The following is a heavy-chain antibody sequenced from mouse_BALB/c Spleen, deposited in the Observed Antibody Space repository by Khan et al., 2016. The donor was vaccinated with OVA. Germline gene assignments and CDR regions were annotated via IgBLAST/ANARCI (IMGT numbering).Heavy chain of an antibody. Sequence: EVQLQQSGPELVKPGASVKMSCKASGYTFTSYVLHWLRQKPGQGLEWIGYIYPFNDDTKYNEKFKGEATLTSDTSSTTAYLEPSSLTAEDSAVYYCAKNYRYDVYFDYWGQGTTLTVSS. CDR2: IYPFNDDT. CDR1: GYTFTSYV. J-gene: IGHJ2*01. CDR3: AKNYRYDVYFDY. D-gene: IGHD2-14*01. V-gene: IGHV1S136*01.